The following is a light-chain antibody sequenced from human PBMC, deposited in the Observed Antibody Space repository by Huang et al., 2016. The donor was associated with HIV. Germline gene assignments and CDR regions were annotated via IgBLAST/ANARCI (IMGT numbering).Light chain of an antibody. V-gene: IGKV1-39*01. CDR1: QTISNY. CDR3: QQSYSSPLT. J-gene: IGKJ4*01. Sequence: DIQMTQSPSSLSAFVGDRVTITCRASQTISNYLTWYQQKPGKAPNLLIYAASSLQSGVPSRFSGSGSGTDFTLTINNLQPEDFATYSCQQSYSSPLTFGGGTKVEIK. CDR2: AAS.